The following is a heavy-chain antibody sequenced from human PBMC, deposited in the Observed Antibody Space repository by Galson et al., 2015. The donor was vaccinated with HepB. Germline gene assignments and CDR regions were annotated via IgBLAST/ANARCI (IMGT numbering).Heavy chain of an antibody. D-gene: IGHD5-24*01. CDR1: GYTFSRYR. CDR3: ATGGMATIGVPTFDY. CDR2: INTYNGNT. V-gene: IGHV1-18*01. Sequence: SVKVSCKASGYTFSRYRISWVRQAPGQGLEWMGWINTYNGNTNYAKDHQGRVTLTTDTSTSTAYLDLRSLRSDDTAVYYCATGGMATIGVPTFDYWGQGTLVTVSS. J-gene: IGHJ4*02.